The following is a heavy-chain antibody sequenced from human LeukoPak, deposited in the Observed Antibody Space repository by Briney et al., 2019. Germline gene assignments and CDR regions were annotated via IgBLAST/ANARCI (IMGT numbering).Heavy chain of an antibody. CDR1: GFTFDDYV. CDR2: IGGNGDST. CDR3: AKDIIPPHSSGSAS. Sequence: GGSLRLSCAASGFTFDDYVMHWVRQSPGKGLEWVSLIGGNGDSTYYADSVNGRFTISRDNSKNSLYLQMNSLRSEDTAFYFCAKDIIPPHSSGSASWGQGTLVTVSS. V-gene: IGHV3-43*02. J-gene: IGHJ5*02. D-gene: IGHD6-19*01.